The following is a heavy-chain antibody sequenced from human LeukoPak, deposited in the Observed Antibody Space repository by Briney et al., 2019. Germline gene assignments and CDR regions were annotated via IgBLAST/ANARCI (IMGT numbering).Heavy chain of an antibody. CDR1: GGSISSYY. CDR2: MYYSGSS. Sequence: SETLSLTCTVSGGSISSYYWSWIRQPPGKGLEWIGYMYYSGSSNYNPSLKSRVTISVDTSKNQFSLKLSSVTAADTAVYYCARRAGGYSHPYDYWGQGVLVTVSS. D-gene: IGHD4-23*01. V-gene: IGHV4-59*01. J-gene: IGHJ4*02. CDR3: ARRAGGYSHPYDY.